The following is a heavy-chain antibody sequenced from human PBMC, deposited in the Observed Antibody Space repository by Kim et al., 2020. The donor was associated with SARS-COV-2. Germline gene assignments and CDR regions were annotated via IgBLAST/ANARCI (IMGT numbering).Heavy chain of an antibody. CDR1: GGTFSSYA. Sequence: SVKVSCKASGGTFSSYAISWVRQAPGQGLEWMGGIIPIFGTANYAQKFQGRVTITADESTSTAYMELSSLRSEDTAVYYCARFKSSSPHGWGMDVWGQGTTVTVSS. CDR2: IIPIFGTA. V-gene: IGHV1-69*13. CDR3: ARFKSSSPHGWGMDV. J-gene: IGHJ6*02. D-gene: IGHD6-6*01.